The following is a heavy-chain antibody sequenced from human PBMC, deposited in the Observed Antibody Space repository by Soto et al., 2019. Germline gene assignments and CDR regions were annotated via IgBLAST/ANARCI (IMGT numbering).Heavy chain of an antibody. CDR3: GRGKSSGYYFAFDY. CDR1: GGSISSYY. J-gene: IGHJ4*02. D-gene: IGHD3-22*01. V-gene: IGHV4-59*01. Sequence: QVQLQESGPGLVKPSETLSLTCTVSGGSISSYYWSWIRHPPGKGLEWIGYIYYSGSTNYTPSLKSRVSISVDTHNNQFSLKLSSGTAADTAVYYCGRGKSSGYYFAFDYWGQGTLVTVYS. CDR2: IYYSGST.